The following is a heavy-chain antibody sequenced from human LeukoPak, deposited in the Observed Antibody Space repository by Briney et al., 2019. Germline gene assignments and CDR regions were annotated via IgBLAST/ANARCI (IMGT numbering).Heavy chain of an antibody. V-gene: IGHV3-23*01. D-gene: IGHD3-3*01. CDR3: AKDVHYDFWSGYLAFDI. Sequence: GGSLRLSCAASGFTFSSYAMSWVRQAPGKGLEWVSAISGSGGSTYYADSVKGRFTISRDNSKNTLYLQMNGLRAEDTAVYYCAKDVHYDFWSGYLAFDIWGQGTMVTVSS. J-gene: IGHJ3*02. CDR1: GFTFSSYA. CDR2: ISGSGGST.